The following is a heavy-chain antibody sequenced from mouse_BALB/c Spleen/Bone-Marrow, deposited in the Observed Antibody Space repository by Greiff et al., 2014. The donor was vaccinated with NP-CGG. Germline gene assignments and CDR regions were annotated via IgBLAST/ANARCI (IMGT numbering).Heavy chain of an antibody. J-gene: IGHJ2*01. V-gene: IGHV1-80*01. CDR1: GYAFSSYW. CDR2: IYPGDGDT. Sequence: QVQLQQSGAELVRPGSSVKIPCKASGYAFSSYWMNWVKQRPGQGLEWIGQIYPGDGDTNYNGNFKDKATLTTDKSSTTAYMQLSSLTSEDSAVYFCARGGRLTGYYFDYWGQGTTLTVSS. D-gene: IGHD4-1*01. CDR3: ARGGRLTGYYFDY.